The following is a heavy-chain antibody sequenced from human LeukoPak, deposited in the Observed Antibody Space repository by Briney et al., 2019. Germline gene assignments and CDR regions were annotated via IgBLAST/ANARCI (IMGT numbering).Heavy chain of an antibody. V-gene: IGHV3-23*01. D-gene: IGHD3-3*01. CDR3: AKDLDYDFWSGYWNWFDP. CDR1: GFTFSSHA. J-gene: IGHJ5*02. Sequence: GGSLRLSCAASGFTFSSHAMSWVRQAPGKGLEWVSGISGSGNNTYYADSVKGRFTISRDNSKNTLYLHMDSLRAEDTAVYYCAKDLDYDFWSGYWNWFDPWGQGTLVTVSS. CDR2: ISGSGNNT.